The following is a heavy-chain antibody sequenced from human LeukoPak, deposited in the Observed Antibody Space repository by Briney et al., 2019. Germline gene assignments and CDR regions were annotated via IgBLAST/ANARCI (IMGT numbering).Heavy chain of an antibody. CDR2: ISSSGGST. D-gene: IGHD3-22*01. Sequence: GESLRLSCAAFGLTFSTYAMSWVRQAPGKGLEWVSSISSSGGSTYYRDSVKGRFTISRDNSKNTLYLQMNSLRAEDTAVYYCAKDKGITMIVVVITTFDYWGQGTLVTVSS. V-gene: IGHV3-23*01. J-gene: IGHJ4*02. CDR3: AKDKGITMIVVVITTFDY. CDR1: GLTFSTYA.